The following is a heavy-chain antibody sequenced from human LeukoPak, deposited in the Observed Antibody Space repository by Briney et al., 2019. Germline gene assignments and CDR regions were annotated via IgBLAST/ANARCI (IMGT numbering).Heavy chain of an antibody. Sequence: SVKVSCKASGGTFSSYAISWVRQAPGQGLEWMGGIIPIFGTANYAQKSQGRVTITADESTSTAYMELNSLRAEDTAVYYCAKPPPKIAARLGFDYWGQGTLVTVSS. CDR1: GGTFSSYA. J-gene: IGHJ4*02. V-gene: IGHV1-69*13. D-gene: IGHD6-6*01. CDR3: AKPPPKIAARLGFDY. CDR2: IIPIFGTA.